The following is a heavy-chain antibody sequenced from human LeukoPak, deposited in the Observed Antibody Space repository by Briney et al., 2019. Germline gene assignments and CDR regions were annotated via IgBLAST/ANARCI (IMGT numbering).Heavy chain of an antibody. V-gene: IGHV4-34*01. J-gene: IGHJ4*02. CDR2: INHSGST. CDR3: ARVKKNYAYHFDY. D-gene: IGHD1-7*01. CDR1: GGSFSGYY. Sequence: PSETLSLTCAVYGGSFSGYYWSWIRQPPGKGLEWIGEINHSGSTNYNPSLKSRVTISVDTSKNQFSLKLSSVTAADTAVYYCARVKKNYAYHFDYWGQGTLVTVSS.